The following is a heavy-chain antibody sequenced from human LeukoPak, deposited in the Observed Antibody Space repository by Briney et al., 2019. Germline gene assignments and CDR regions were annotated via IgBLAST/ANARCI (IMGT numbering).Heavy chain of an antibody. V-gene: IGHV3-23*01. D-gene: IGHD6-13*01. J-gene: IGHJ6*02. CDR2: ISGSGGST. CDR1: GFTFSSYA. Sequence: PGGSLRLSCAASGFTFSSYAMSWVRQAPGKGLEWVSAISGSGGSTYYADSVKGRFTISRDNSKNTLYLQMSSLRAEDTAVYYCAKAIYSSSRMDVWGQGTTVTVSS. CDR3: AKAIYSSSRMDV.